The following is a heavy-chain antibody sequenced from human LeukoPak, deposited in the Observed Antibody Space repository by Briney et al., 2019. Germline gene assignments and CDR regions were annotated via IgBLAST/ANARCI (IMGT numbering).Heavy chain of an antibody. J-gene: IGHJ2*01. CDR2: ISASGYTT. D-gene: IGHD2-21*02. CDR3: AKKANGVTAGLAYWYFDL. Sequence: GGSLRLSCAASGFTFSSYAVTWVRQAPGKGLEWVSGISASGYTTYYADSVKGRFTISRDNSKNTLYLQMKGLRAEDTAVYYCAKKANGVTAGLAYWYFDLWGRGTLVTVSS. V-gene: IGHV3-23*01. CDR1: GFTFSSYA.